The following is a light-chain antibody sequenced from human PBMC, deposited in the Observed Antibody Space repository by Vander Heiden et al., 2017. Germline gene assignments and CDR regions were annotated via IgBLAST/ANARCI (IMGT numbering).Light chain of an antibody. V-gene: IGLV2-23*02. CDR2: EVT. Sequence: QSALTQPASVSGSPGQSITISCTGTSSDVGSYNLVSWYQHHPGKAPKLMIYEVTKRPSGVSNRSSGSKSGNTASLTISGLQAEDEADYYCCSYAGSSTLGVFGTGTKVTVL. CDR1: SSDVGSYNL. CDR3: CSYAGSSTLGV. J-gene: IGLJ1*01.